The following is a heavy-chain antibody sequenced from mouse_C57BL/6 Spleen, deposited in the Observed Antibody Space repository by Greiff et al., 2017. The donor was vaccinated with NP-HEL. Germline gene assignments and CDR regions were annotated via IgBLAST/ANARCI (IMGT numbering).Heavy chain of an antibody. D-gene: IGHD2-4*01. CDR3: ARSIYYDYADDPFYAMDY. Sequence: EVKVVESGGGLVQPRGSLWLSCVASGVNCPSASLLVLLPPPFNSLEFLFFIRNTCPGFPIEYSASVKGRFTISRDNSQSILYLQMNALRAEDSATYYCARSIYYDYADDPFYAMDYWGQGTSVTVSS. CDR2: IRNTCPGFPI. J-gene: IGHJ4*01. CDR1: GVNCPSAS. V-gene: IGHV7-3*01.